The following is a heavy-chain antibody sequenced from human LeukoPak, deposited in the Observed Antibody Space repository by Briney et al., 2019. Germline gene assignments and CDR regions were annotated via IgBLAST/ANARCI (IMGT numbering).Heavy chain of an antibody. D-gene: IGHD3-3*01. J-gene: IGHJ3*02. CDR3: AFSRFLEWSNDAFDI. CDR1: GFTFSSYW. CDR2: INSDGSST. V-gene: IGHV3-74*01. Sequence: GGSLRLXCAASGFTFSSYWMHWVRQAPGKGLVSVSRINSDGSSTSYADSVKGRFTISRDNAKNTLYLQMNSLRAEDTAVYCCAFSRFLEWSNDAFDIWGQGTMVTVSS.